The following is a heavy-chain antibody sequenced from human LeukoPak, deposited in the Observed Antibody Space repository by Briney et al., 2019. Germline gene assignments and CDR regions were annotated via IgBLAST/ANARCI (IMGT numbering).Heavy chain of an antibody. J-gene: IGHJ4*02. D-gene: IGHD5-24*01. CDR2: IKEDGSED. V-gene: IGHV3-7*01. CDR1: GFTFTTYW. CDR3: ARDADGYED. Sequence: GGSLRLSCAASGFTFTTYWMHWVRQASEKGLEWVANIKEDGSEDYYADSVKGRFAISKDNAKNSLYLQMNNLRAEDTAMYYCARDADGYEDWGQGTLVIVSS.